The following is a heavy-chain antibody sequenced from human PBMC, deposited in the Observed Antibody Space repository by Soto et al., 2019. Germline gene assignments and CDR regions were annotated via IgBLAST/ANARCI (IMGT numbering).Heavy chain of an antibody. J-gene: IGHJ5*02. V-gene: IGHV4-59*12. CDR3: ARDLQSPYYYGSGSYYTYNWFAP. CDR2: ISDGGST. Sequence: SETLSLTCNVSGGSIYTYYWNWIRQSPGKGLEWIGYISDGGSTNYNPSPKSRVTMSVDTSKNQFSLKLSSVTAADAAVYYCARDLQSPYYYGSGSYYTYNWFAPWGQGTLVTVSS. D-gene: IGHD3-10*01. CDR1: GGSIYTYY.